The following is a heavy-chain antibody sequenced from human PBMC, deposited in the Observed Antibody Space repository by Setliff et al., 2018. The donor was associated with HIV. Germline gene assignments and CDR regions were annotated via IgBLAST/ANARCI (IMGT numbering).Heavy chain of an antibody. J-gene: IGHJ4*02. Sequence: GASVKVSCKASGYTFTDYYIHWVRQAPGQGLEWMGGIIPMYGPAHYAQKFQGRVTITADESTTTAYMELNSLTSEDTALYYCARVGFSSRHTGDFFDSWGQGTLVTVSS. CDR2: IIPMYGPA. CDR1: GYTFTDYY. V-gene: IGHV1-69*13. CDR3: ARVGFSSRHTGDFFDS. D-gene: IGHD5-18*01.